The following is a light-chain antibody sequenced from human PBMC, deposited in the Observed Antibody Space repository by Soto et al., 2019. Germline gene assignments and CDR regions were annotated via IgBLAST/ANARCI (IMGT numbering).Light chain of an antibody. CDR2: AAS. J-gene: IGKJ5*01. V-gene: IGKV1-39*01. CDR1: QSISNY. Sequence: DIQMTQSPSSLSASVGDRVTVTCRTTQSISNYLNWYQQKPGKAPKLLIYAASSLHSGVPSRFSCSGAGTDCTLPISSLQPEDVATDFCQQTYSNWITFGQGTRLEIK. CDR3: QQTYSNWIT.